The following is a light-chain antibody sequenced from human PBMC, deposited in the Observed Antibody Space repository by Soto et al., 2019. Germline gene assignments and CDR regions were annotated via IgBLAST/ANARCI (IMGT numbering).Light chain of an antibody. CDR3: SSYTSSNTLYV. CDR2: DVS. CDR1: SSDVGGYNY. V-gene: IGLV2-14*01. Sequence: QYALTQPASVSGSPGQSITISCTGTSSDVGGYNYVSWYQQHPGKAPKLMIYDVSNRPSGVSNRFSGSKSGNTASLTISGLQAEDEADYYCSSYTSSNTLYVFGTGTKVTVL. J-gene: IGLJ1*01.